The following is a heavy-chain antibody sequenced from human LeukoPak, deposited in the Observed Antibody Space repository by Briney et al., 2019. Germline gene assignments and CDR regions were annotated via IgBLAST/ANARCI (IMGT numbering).Heavy chain of an antibody. CDR1: GFTFSSYS. V-gene: IGHV3-21*01. J-gene: IGHJ4*02. Sequence: PGGSLRLSCAASGFTFSSYSMNWVRQAPGKGLEWVSSISSSSSYIYYADSVKGRFTISRDNAKNSLYLQMNSLRAEDTAVYYCARGYDFWSGYWIYWGQGTLVTVSS. CDR2: ISSSSSYI. D-gene: IGHD3-3*01. CDR3: ARGYDFWSGYWIY.